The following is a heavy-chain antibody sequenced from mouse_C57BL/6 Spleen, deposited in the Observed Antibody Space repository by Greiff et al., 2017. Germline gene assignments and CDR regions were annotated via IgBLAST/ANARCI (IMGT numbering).Heavy chain of an antibody. V-gene: IGHV1-54*01. J-gene: IGHJ3*01. CDR1: GYAFTNYL. CDR3: AREEGFAY. Sequence: VKLMESGAELVRPGTSVKVSCKASGYAFTNYLIEWVKQRPGQGLEWIGVINPGSGGTNYNEKFKGKATLTADKSSSTAYMQLSSLTSEDSAVYFCAREEGFAYWGQGTLVTVSA. CDR2: INPGSGGT.